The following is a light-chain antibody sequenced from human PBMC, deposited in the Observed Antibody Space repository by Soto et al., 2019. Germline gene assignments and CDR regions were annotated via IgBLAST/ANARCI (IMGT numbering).Light chain of an antibody. CDR3: LQYNTYPFT. CDR1: QSISTY. CDR2: AAS. V-gene: IGKV1-17*01. J-gene: IGKJ5*01. Sequence: IQMTKSLSSLSASVGDKVTITCRAGQSISTYLNWYQQKPGKAPKRLIYAASSLQSGVPSRFSGSGSGTEFTLTISSLQPEDFATYFCLQYNTYPFTFGQGTLLEI.